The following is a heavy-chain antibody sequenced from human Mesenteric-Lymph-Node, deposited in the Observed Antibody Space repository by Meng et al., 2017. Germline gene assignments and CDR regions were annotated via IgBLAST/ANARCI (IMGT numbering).Heavy chain of an antibody. J-gene: IGHJ4*02. CDR2: IYSDGSST. CDR1: EFTFSNYW. D-gene: IGHD5-18*01. CDR3: ATGQNSAMHN. V-gene: IGHV3-74*01. Sequence: GESLKISCAASEFTFSNYWVTWVRQAPGRGLVWVSRIYSDGSSTNYADSVKGRFTISRDNAKSTLYLQMNSLRAEDTAVYYCATGQNSAMHNWALGTLVT.